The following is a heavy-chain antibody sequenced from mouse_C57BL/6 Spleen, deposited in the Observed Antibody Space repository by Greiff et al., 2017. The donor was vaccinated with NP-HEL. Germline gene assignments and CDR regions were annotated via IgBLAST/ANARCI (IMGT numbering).Heavy chain of an antibody. D-gene: IGHD1-1*01. Sequence: QVQLKESGAELARPGASVKLSCKASGYTFTSYGISWVKQRTGQGLEWIGEIYPRSGNTYYNEKFKGKATLTADKSSSTAYMELRSLTSEDSAVYFCARNYGSSYHFDVWGTGTTVTVFS. J-gene: IGHJ1*03. V-gene: IGHV1-81*01. CDR2: IYPRSGNT. CDR1: GYTFTSYG. CDR3: ARNYGSSYHFDV.